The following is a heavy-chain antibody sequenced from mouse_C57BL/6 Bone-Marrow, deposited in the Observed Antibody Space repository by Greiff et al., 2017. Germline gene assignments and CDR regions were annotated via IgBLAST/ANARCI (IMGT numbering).Heavy chain of an antibody. V-gene: IGHV1-15*01. CDR1: GYTFTDYE. CDR2: IDPETGGT. CDR3: TSSIDY. J-gene: IGHJ2*01. Sequence: VQLQQSGAELVRPGASVTLSCKASGYTFTDYEMHWVKQTPVHGLEWIGAIDPETGGTAYNQKFKGKAILTAEKSSSTAYMELRSLTSEDSAVYYCTSSIDYWGQGTTLTVSS.